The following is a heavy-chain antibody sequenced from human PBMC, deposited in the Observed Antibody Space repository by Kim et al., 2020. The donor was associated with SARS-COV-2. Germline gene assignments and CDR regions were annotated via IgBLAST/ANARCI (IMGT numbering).Heavy chain of an antibody. CDR1: GFTFSSYA. CDR3: TGGIVATNYYYYYGMDV. V-gene: IGHV3-23*01. D-gene: IGHD5-12*01. Sequence: GSLRLSCAASGFTFSSYAMSWVRQAPGKGLEWVSAISGSGGSTYYADSVKGRFTISRDNSKNTLYLQMNSLRAEDTAVYYCTGGIVATNYYYYYGMDVWGQGTTVTVSS. CDR2: ISGSGGST. J-gene: IGHJ6*02.